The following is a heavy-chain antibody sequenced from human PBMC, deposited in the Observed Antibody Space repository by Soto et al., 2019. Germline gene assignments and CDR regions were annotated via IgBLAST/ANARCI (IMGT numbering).Heavy chain of an antibody. CDR2: IYYTGNT. Sequence: QVQLQESGPGLVKPSQTLSLTCTVSNASISSGDYYWTWIRQPPGKGLEWIGSIYYTGNTYYNPSLKSRVTISVDTSNNQFSLKLSSVTAADTAVYYCARASYETSTYYLDYWGQGTLVTASS. D-gene: IGHD5-18*01. J-gene: IGHJ4*02. V-gene: IGHV4-30-4*01. CDR3: ARASYETSTYYLDY. CDR1: NASISSGDYY.